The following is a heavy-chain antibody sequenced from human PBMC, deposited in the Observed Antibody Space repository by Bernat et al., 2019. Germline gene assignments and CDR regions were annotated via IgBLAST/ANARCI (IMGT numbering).Heavy chain of an antibody. V-gene: IGHV3-23*01. J-gene: IGHJ6*02. CDR2: ISGSGGST. D-gene: IGHD2-21*02. Sequence: EVQLLESGGDLVQPGGSLRLSCVASGFTFSSNAMAWVRQAPGKGLEWLSAISGSGGSTYYADSVKGRFTISRDNSKNTLYLQMNSLRAEDTAVYYCAREVNVVVTAPSYGMDVWGQGTTVTVSS. CDR3: AREVNVVVTAPSYGMDV. CDR1: GFTFSSNA.